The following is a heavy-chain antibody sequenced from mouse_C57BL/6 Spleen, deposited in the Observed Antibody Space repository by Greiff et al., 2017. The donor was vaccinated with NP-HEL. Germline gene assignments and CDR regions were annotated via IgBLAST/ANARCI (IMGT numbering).Heavy chain of an antibody. J-gene: IGHJ1*03. V-gene: IGHV1-69*01. Sequence: VQLQQSGAELVMPGASVKLSCKASGYTFTSYWMHWVKQRPGQGLEWIGEIDPSDSYTNYNQKFKGKSTLTVDKSSSTAYMQLSSLTSEDSAVYYCARLGVTTRDWYFDVWGTGTTVTGSS. CDR2: IDPSDSYT. D-gene: IGHD2-1*01. CDR1: GYTFTSYW. CDR3: ARLGVTTRDWYFDV.